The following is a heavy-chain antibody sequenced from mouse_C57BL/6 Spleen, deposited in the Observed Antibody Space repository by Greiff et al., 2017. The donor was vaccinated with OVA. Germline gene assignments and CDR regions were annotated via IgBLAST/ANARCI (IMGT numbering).Heavy chain of an antibody. V-gene: IGHV1-55*01. CDR2: IYPGSGST. CDR1: GYTFTSYW. J-gene: IGHJ2*01. D-gene: IGHD2-4*01. CDR3: ARSKDYEDYFDY. Sequence: VQLQESGAELVKPGASVKMSCKASGYTFTSYWITWVKQRPGQGLEWIGDIYPGSGSTNYNEKFKSKATLTVDTSSSTAYMQLSSLTSEDSAVYYCARSKDYEDYFDYWGQGTTLTVSS.